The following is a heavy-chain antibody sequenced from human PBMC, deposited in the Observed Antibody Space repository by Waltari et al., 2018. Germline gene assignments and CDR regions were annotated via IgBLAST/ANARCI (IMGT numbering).Heavy chain of an antibody. CDR1: GYTLTGTY. D-gene: IGHD2-15*01. V-gene: IGHV1-2*02. CDR2: INPNSGGT. Sequence: QVQLVQSGAEVKKPGASVKVYCKASGYTLTGTYMHWVGQAPGQGLEWMGWINPNSGGTNYAQKFQGRVTMTRDTSISTAYMELSRLRSDDTAVYYCAVDIVIRGGYFDYWGQGTLVTVSS. J-gene: IGHJ4*02. CDR3: AVDIVIRGGYFDY.